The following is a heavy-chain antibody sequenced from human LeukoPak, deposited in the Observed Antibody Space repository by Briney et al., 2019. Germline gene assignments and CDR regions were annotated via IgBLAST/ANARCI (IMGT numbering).Heavy chain of an antibody. Sequence: PGGSLRLSCAASGFTFSSYAMSWVRQAPEKGLEWVSAISGSGGSTYYADSVKGRFTISRDNSKNTLYLQMNSLRAEDTAVYYCAKAPPSPHGYHDAFDIWGQGTMVTVSS. D-gene: IGHD5-18*01. CDR1: GFTFSSYA. CDR2: ISGSGGST. J-gene: IGHJ3*02. CDR3: AKAPPSPHGYHDAFDI. V-gene: IGHV3-23*01.